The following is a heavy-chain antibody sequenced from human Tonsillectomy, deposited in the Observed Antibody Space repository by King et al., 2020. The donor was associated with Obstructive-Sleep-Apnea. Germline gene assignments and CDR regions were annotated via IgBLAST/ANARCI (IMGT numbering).Heavy chain of an antibody. J-gene: IGHJ6*02. Sequence: VQLVESGGGLVKPGGSLRLSCAASGFTFSNAWMSWVRQAPGKGREWVGRIKSKTDGGTTDYAAPVKGRFTISRDDSKNTLYLQMNSLKTEDPAVYSYTTDLRTVAGTRPQYYFYYGMDVWGQGTTVTVSS. CDR3: TTDLRTVAGTRPQYYFYYGMDV. CDR2: IKSKTDGGTT. D-gene: IGHD6-19*01. CDR1: GFTFSNAW. V-gene: IGHV3-15*01.